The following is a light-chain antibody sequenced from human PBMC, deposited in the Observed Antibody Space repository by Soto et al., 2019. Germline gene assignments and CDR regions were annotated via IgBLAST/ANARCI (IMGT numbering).Light chain of an antibody. CDR2: DTS. V-gene: IGLV7-46*01. CDR3: LLYYGGVRL. CDR1: SGAVTSGHY. Sequence: QAVVTQEPSLTVSPGGTVTLTCDSSSGAVTSGHYPYWFQQKLGQAPRTLIYDTSNKHSWTPARFSGSLLGGKAALTLSGAQPEDEADYYCLLYYGGVRLFGGGTKVTVL. J-gene: IGLJ2*01.